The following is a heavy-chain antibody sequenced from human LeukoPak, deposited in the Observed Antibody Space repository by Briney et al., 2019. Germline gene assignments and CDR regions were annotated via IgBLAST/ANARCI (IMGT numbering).Heavy chain of an antibody. CDR2: ISSSGSTI. CDR1: GFSFSDYY. CDR3: ARERDYYDSSAYYYFDY. V-gene: IGHV3-11*01. Sequence: GGSLRLSCAASGFSFSDYYMSWIRQAPGKGLEWVSYISSSGSTIYGADSVKGRFTISRDNAKNSLYLQMNSLRAEDTAVYYCARERDYYDSSAYYYFDYWGQGTLVTVS. J-gene: IGHJ4*02. D-gene: IGHD3-22*01.